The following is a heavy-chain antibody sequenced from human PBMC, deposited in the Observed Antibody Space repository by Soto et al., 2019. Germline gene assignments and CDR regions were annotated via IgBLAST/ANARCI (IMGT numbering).Heavy chain of an antibody. CDR2: IYHSGST. D-gene: IGHD3-3*01. J-gene: IGHJ4*02. CDR3: SRGRNDFWSGTLDY. V-gene: IGHV4-30-2*01. CDR1: GGSISSGGYS. Sequence: QLQLQESGSGLVKPSQTLSLTCAVSGGSISSGGYSWSWIRQPPGKVLEWIGYIYHSGSTYYNPCLKSRVTISVDRSKNQFSLKLCSVTAADTAVYYCSRGRNDFWSGTLDYWGQGTLVTVSS.